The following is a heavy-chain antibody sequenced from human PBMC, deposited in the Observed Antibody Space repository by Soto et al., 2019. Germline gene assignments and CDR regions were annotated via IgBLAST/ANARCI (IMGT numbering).Heavy chain of an antibody. Sequence: VASVKVSCKASGYTFTSYYMHWVRQAPGQGLEWMGIINPSGGSTSYAQKFQGRVTMTRDTSTSTVYMELSSLRSEDTAVYYCARXEMRPFGGVLSLGNPLDYWGQGTLVTVPQ. V-gene: IGHV1-46*01. J-gene: IGHJ4*02. CDR1: GYTFTSYY. CDR2: INPSGGST. D-gene: IGHD3-16*01. CDR3: ARXEMRPFGGVLSLGNPLDY.